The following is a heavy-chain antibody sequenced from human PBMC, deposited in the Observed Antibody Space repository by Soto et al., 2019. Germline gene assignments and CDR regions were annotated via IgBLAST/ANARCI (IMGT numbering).Heavy chain of an antibody. CDR3: ARELGYCSGGSCYAAFDI. J-gene: IGHJ3*02. CDR1: GGSISSYY. V-gene: IGHV4-59*01. CDR2: IYYSGST. Sequence: SETLSLTYTVSGGSISSYYWSWIRQPPGKGLEWIGYIYYSGSTNYNPSLKSRVTISVDTSKNQFSLKLSSVTAADTAVYYCARELGYCSGGSCYAAFDIWGQGTMVTVSS. D-gene: IGHD2-15*01.